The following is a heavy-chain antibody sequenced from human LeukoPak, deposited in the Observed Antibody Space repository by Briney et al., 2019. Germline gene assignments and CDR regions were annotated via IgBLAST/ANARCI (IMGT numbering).Heavy chain of an antibody. V-gene: IGHV1-46*01. CDR2: INPSGGST. D-gene: IGHD2-2*01. Sequence: ASVKVSFKSSGYTFTSYYMYWVRQAPGQGLEWMGIINPSGGSTSYAQKFQGRVTMTRDTSTSTVYMELSSLRSEDTAVYYCAREIVVVPAAMDYWGQGTLVTVSS. CDR1: GYTFTSYY. CDR3: AREIVVVPAAMDY. J-gene: IGHJ4*02.